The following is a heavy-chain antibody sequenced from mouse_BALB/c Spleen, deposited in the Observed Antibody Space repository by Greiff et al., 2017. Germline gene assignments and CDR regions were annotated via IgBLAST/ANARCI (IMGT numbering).Heavy chain of an antibody. CDR2: IDPANGNT. V-gene: IGHV14-1*02. CDR3: ARAGYYFDY. CDR1: GYTFTSYW. D-gene: IGHD1-2*01. Sequence: VQLQQPGSELVRPGASVKLSCKASGYTFTSYWMNWVKQRPEQGLEWIGRIDPANGNTKYDPKFQGKATITADTSSNTAYLQLSSLTSEDTAVYYCARAGYYFDYWGQGTTLTVSS. J-gene: IGHJ2*01.